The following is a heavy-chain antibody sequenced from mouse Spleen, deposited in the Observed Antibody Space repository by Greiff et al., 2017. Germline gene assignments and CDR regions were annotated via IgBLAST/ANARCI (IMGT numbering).Heavy chain of an antibody. D-gene: IGHD1-1*01. CDR2: INPNNGGT. J-gene: IGHJ2*01. CDR3: ARLIYYYGSSYFDY. V-gene: IGHV1-26*01. CDR1: GYTFTDYY. Sequence: VQLQQSGPELVKPGASVKISCKASGYTFTDYYMNWVKQSHGKSLEWIGDINPNNGGTSYNQKFKGKATLTVDKSSSTAYMELRSLTSEDSAVYYCARLIYYYGSSYFDYWGQGTTLTVSS.